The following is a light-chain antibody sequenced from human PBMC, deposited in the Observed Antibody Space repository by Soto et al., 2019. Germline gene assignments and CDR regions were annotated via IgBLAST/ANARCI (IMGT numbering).Light chain of an antibody. CDR3: AAWDDSSVV. Sequence: QPVLTQPPSASGTPGQRVTISCSGSSSNIGSNTVNWYQQLPGTAPKLLIYSNNQRPSGVPDRFSGSKSGTSASLAISGLQSEDEADYYCAAWDDSSVVFGGGTQLTVL. J-gene: IGLJ2*01. CDR1: SSNIGSNT. V-gene: IGLV1-44*01. CDR2: SNN.